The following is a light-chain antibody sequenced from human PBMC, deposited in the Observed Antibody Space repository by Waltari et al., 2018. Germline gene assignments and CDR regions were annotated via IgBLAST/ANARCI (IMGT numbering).Light chain of an antibody. CDR1: HSVSDNH. V-gene: IGKV3D-20*01. J-gene: IGKJ2*01. Sequence: EFVLTQSPATLSLSPGERATLSCGASHSVSDNHLAWYQQKPGLAPRLLIYDASSRATGIPDRFSGGGSGTHFTLTISRLEPEDFAVYYCHQYGGSPAFGQGTKLEI. CDR3: HQYGGSPA. CDR2: DAS.